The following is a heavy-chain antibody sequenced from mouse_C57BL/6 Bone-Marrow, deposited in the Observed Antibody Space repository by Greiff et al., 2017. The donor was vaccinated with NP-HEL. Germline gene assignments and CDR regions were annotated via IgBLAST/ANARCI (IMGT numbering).Heavy chain of an antibody. Sequence: EVKLQESGGGLVKPGGSLKLSCAASGFTFSSYAMSWVRQTPEKRLEWVATISDGGSYTYYPDNVKGRFTISRDNAKNNLYLQMSHLKSEDTAMYYCARDGLRCWGQGTLVTVSA. D-gene: IGHD1-1*01. CDR3: ARDGLRC. CDR2: ISDGGSYT. J-gene: IGHJ3*01. V-gene: IGHV5-4*01. CDR1: GFTFSSYA.